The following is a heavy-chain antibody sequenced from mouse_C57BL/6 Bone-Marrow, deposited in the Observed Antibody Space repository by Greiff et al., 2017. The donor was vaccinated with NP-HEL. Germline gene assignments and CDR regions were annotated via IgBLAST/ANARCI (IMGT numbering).Heavy chain of an antibody. Sequence: EVQGVESGGGLVKPGGSLKLSCAASGFTFSSYAMSWVRQTPEKRLEWVATISDGGSYTYYPDNVKGRFTISRDNAKNNLYLQMSHLKSEDTAMYYCARGWSDGYYGWYFDVWGTGTTVTVSS. V-gene: IGHV5-4*01. CDR1: GFTFSSYA. CDR2: ISDGGSYT. D-gene: IGHD2-3*01. CDR3: ARGWSDGYYGWYFDV. J-gene: IGHJ1*03.